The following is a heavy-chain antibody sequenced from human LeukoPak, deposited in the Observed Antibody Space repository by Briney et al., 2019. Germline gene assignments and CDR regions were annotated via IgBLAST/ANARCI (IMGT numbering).Heavy chain of an antibody. CDR3: ARDHAGRSGYSPGTYYYYYYYMDV. CDR1: GGTFSSYA. V-gene: IGHV1-69*06. D-gene: IGHD5-12*01. Sequence: SVKVSCKASGGTFSSYAISWVRQAPGQGLEWMGGIIPIFGTANYAQKFQGRVTITADKSTSTAYMELSSLRSEDTAVYYCARDHAGRSGYSPGTYYYYYYYMDVWGKGTTVTVSS. CDR2: IIPIFGTA. J-gene: IGHJ6*03.